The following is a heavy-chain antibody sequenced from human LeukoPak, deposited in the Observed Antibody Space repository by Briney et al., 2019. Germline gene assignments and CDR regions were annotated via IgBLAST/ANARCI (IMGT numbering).Heavy chain of an antibody. CDR1: GFTFSSYG. D-gene: IGHD6-13*01. Sequence: GGSLRLSCAASGFTFSSYGMHWVRQAPGKGLEWVAVISYDGSNKYYADSVKGRFTISRDNSKNTLYLQMNSLRAEDSAVYYCAKVSSSWSRTGTFDYWGQGALVTVSS. CDR2: ISYDGSNK. CDR3: AKVSSSWSRTGTFDY. J-gene: IGHJ4*02. V-gene: IGHV3-30*18.